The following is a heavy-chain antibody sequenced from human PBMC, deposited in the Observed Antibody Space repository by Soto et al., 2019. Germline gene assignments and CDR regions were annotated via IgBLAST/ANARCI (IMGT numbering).Heavy chain of an antibody. J-gene: IGHJ4*02. D-gene: IGHD3-10*01. Sequence: PGGSLRLSCAASGFTFSGFATSWVRQAPGKGLEWVSGISASGGSTYYADSVKGRFTISRDNSKNTLYLQMNSLRAEDTGVYYCAKGYASGSYYRPLGYWGQGTLVTVSS. V-gene: IGHV3-23*01. CDR3: AKGYASGSYYRPLGY. CDR2: ISASGGST. CDR1: GFTFSGFA.